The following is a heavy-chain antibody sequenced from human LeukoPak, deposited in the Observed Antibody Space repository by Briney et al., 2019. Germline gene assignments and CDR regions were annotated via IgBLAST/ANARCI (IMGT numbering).Heavy chain of an antibody. CDR2: ISRSGGST. CDR1: GFTFSSYA. J-gene: IGHJ4*02. CDR3: ARVGTWELQRVFDY. D-gene: IGHD1-26*01. Sequence: PGGSLRLSCAASGFTFSSYAMSWVRQAPGKGLERVSAISRSGGSTYYADSVKGRFTISRDNAKNSLYLQLSSLRVDDTAVYYCARVGTWELQRVFDYWGQGTLVTVSS. V-gene: IGHV3-23*01.